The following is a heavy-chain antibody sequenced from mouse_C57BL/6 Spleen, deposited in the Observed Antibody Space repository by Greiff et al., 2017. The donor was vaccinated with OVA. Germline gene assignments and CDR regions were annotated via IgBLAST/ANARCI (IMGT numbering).Heavy chain of an antibody. D-gene: IGHD1-1*01. CDR1: GFNIKDDY. J-gene: IGHJ3*01. CDR3: FYYGSAWFAY. CDR2: IDPENGDT. V-gene: IGHV14-4*01. Sequence: VHVKQSGAELVRPGASVKLSCTASGFNIKDDYMHWVKQRPEQGLEWIGWIDPENGDTEYASKFQGKATITADTSSNTAYLQLSSLTSEDTAVYYCFYYGSAWFAYWGQGTLVTVSA.